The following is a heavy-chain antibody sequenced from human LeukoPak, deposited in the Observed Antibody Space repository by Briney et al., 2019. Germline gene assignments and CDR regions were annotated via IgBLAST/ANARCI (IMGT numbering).Heavy chain of an antibody. Sequence: SVKVSCKASGGTFSSYAISWVRQAPEQGLEWMGGIIPIFGTANYAQKFQGRVTITADESTSTAYMELSSLRSEDTAVYYCSRGIIGGHDFDYWGQGTLVTVSS. V-gene: IGHV1-69*13. D-gene: IGHD3-10*01. CDR1: GGTFSSYA. CDR2: IIPIFGTA. J-gene: IGHJ4*02. CDR3: SRGIIGGHDFDY.